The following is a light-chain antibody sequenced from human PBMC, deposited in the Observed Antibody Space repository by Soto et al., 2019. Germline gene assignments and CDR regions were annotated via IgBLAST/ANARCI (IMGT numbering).Light chain of an antibody. V-gene: IGKV1-5*01. J-gene: IGKJ4*01. CDR3: QHYSSYPLT. CDR1: ESINGW. CDR2: DAS. Sequence: DIQMTQSPSTLSVSVGDRVTITCRASESINGWLAWYQQKPGRAPRILIYDASKLEPGVPSRLSGSGSGAEYTLTISSLQPEDFATYYYQHYSSYPLTFGGGTKVEL.